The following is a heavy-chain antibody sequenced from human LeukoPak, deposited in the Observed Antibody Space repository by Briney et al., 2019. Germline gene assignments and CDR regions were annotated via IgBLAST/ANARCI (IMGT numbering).Heavy chain of an antibody. CDR3: AREEYKYGLGALDV. V-gene: IGHV3-30-3*01. CDR2: ISIDGNTQ. CDR1: GYRFSAYA. Sequence: AGGSLRLSCTDSGYRFSAYAMQWVRQAPGKGLEWVAVISIDGNTQYYADSVRGRFSISRDNSENTLYLEMSSLRGEDTGIFYCAREEYKYGLGALDVWGQGTTVTVSS. D-gene: IGHD5-18*01. J-gene: IGHJ6*02.